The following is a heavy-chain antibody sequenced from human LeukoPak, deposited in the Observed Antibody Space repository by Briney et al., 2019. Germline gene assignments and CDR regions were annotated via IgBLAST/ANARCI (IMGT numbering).Heavy chain of an antibody. Sequence: GGSQRLSCAASGFTFSSYGMHWVRQAPGKGLEWVAVISYDGSNKYYADSVKGRFTISRDNSKNTLYLQMNSLRAEDTAVYYCAKGSGSSSWYTVGDYWGQGTLVTVSS. J-gene: IGHJ4*02. CDR1: GFTFSSYG. V-gene: IGHV3-30*18. CDR3: AKGSGSSSWYTVGDY. D-gene: IGHD6-13*01. CDR2: ISYDGSNK.